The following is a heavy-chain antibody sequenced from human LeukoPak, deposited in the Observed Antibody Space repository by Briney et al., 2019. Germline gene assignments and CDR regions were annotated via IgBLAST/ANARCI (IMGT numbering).Heavy chain of an antibody. J-gene: IGHJ4*02. CDR2: ITGSDGTS. Sequence: PGTSLRLPCVASGFTFTSYAMSWVRQAPGKGLEWVSAITGSDGTSHYADSVKGRFTISRDNSKNTLYLQVNSLRAEDTAVYYCAKWGDYDILTGYYVPDYWGQGTLVTVSS. CDR1: GFTFTSYA. CDR3: AKWGDYDILTGYYVPDY. V-gene: IGHV3-23*01. D-gene: IGHD3-9*01.